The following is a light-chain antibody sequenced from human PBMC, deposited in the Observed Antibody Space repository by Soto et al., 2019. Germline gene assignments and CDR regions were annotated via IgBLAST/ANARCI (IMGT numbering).Light chain of an antibody. V-gene: IGKV3-20*01. CDR1: QNVNSSS. CDR2: DAG. CDR3: QQFGRSPPKFT. Sequence: EIVLTQSPATLSLSPGERATLSCRASQNVNSSSLTWYQQKPGQAPRLLLYDAGSRATDIPDKFSGSGFGTNFNLTISRLEPEDFALYYCQQFGRSPPKFTFGLGTKLEIK. J-gene: IGKJ2*01.